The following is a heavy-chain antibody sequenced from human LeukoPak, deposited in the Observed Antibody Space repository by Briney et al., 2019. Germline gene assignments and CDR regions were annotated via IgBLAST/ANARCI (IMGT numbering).Heavy chain of an antibody. V-gene: IGHV3-30-3*01. CDR1: GFTFSTNA. CDR3: ARDNVYGSGTEY. Sequence: GGSLRLSCAASGFTFSTNAMHWVRQAPGKGLEWVAVTSYDEGHKYYADSVKGRFTISRDTANNTLYLQMNSLRAEDTAVYYCARDNVYGSGTEYWGQGTLVTVS. J-gene: IGHJ4*02. CDR2: TSYDEGHK. D-gene: IGHD3-10*01.